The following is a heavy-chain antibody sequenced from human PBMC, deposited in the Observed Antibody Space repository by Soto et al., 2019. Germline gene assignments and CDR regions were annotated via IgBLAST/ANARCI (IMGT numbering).Heavy chain of an antibody. CDR1: GFTYSTYS. Sequence: PGGSLRLSCVGSGFTYSTYSINWVRQAPGKGLEWVSSISSRSDIYYADSVKGRFTISRDNAKNSVSLQMNSLRAEDTAVYYCAREYTAWPLAYGLDVWGQGTTVTVSS. CDR3: AREYTAWPLAYGLDV. J-gene: IGHJ6*02. CDR2: ISSRSDI. D-gene: IGHD2-2*02. V-gene: IGHV3-21*01.